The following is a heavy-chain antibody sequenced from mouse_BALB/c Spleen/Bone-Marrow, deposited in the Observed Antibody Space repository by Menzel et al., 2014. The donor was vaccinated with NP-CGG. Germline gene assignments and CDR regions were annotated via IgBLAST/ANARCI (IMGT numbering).Heavy chain of an antibody. J-gene: IGHJ3*01. CDR1: GFDFRRYW. D-gene: IGHD2-3*01. V-gene: IGHV4-1*02. CDR3: ARLGYYGWFAY. Sequence: EVQLVESGGGLVQPGGSLKLSCADSGFDFRRYWMSWVRQAPGKGLEWIGEINPGSNTINYTPSLKDKFIISRDNAKNTLYLQMSKVKSGDTALYYCARLGYYGWFAYWGQGTLVTVSA. CDR2: INPGSNTI.